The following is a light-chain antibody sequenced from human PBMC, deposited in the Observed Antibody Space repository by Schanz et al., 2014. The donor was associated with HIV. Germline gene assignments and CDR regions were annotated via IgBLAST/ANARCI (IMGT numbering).Light chain of an antibody. CDR1: QSFSSSY. J-gene: IGKJ4*01. CDR2: GAS. V-gene: IGKV3-20*01. Sequence: EIVLTQSPGTLSLSPGERATLSCRASQSFSSSYLAWYQQKPGQAPRLLIYGASSRATGIPDRFSGRGSGTDFTLTISRLEPEDSAVYYCQQYGNSPLTFGGGTKVEIK. CDR3: QQYGNSPLT.